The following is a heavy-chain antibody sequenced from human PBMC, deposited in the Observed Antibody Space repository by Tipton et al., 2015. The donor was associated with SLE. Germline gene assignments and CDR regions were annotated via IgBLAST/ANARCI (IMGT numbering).Heavy chain of an antibody. J-gene: IGHJ4*02. V-gene: IGHV3-33*01. Sequence: SLRLSCAASGSTFSSYDMHWVRQAPGKGLEWVAVIWYDGSNKYYADSVKGRFTISRDNSKNTLYLQMNSLRAEDTAVYYCTRDEGSGSYYEGLDYWGQGTLVTVSS. D-gene: IGHD1-26*01. CDR3: TRDEGSGSYYEGLDY. CDR2: IWYDGSNK. CDR1: GSTFSSYD.